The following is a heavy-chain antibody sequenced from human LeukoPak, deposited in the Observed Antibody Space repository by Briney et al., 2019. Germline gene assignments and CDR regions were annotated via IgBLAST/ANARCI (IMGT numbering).Heavy chain of an antibody. Sequence: GGSLRLSCAASGFTFSSYWMSWVRQAPGKGLEWVANIKQDGREKYYVDSVKGRFTISRDNAKNSLYLQMNSLRAEDTAVYYCARYPIAFGDLSPYYYYYMDVWGKGTTVTISS. CDR2: IKQDGREK. V-gene: IGHV3-7*01. CDR3: ARYPIAFGDLSPYYYYYMDV. CDR1: GFTFSSYW. D-gene: IGHD3-10*01. J-gene: IGHJ6*03.